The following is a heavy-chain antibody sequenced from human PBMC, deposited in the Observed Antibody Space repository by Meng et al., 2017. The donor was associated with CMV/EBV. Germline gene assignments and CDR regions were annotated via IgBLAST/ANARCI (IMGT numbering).Heavy chain of an antibody. Sequence: LSLTGAASGFTFSSYSMNWVRQAPGKGLEWVSSISSSSSYIYYADSVKGRFTISRDNAKNSLYLQMNSLRAEDTAVYYCARAIGVVIKIERLSLYYFDYWGQGTLVTVSS. V-gene: IGHV3-21*01. D-gene: IGHD3-3*01. J-gene: IGHJ4*02. CDR3: ARAIGVVIKIERLSLYYFDY. CDR1: GFTFSSYS. CDR2: ISSSSSYI.